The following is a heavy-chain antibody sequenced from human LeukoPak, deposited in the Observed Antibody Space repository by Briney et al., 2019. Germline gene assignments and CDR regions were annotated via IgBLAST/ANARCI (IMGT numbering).Heavy chain of an antibody. CDR2: INPSGGTT. Sequence: ASVKVSCKASGYTFASHYMHWARQAPGQGLEWMGIINPSGGTTSYAQKFQGRVTLTRDTSTSTVYMELSNLRSEDTAVYYCARGSDRNSAAPFDYWGQGTLVTVSS. CDR3: ARGSDRNSAAPFDY. CDR1: GYTFASHY. V-gene: IGHV1-46*01. J-gene: IGHJ4*02. D-gene: IGHD1-14*01.